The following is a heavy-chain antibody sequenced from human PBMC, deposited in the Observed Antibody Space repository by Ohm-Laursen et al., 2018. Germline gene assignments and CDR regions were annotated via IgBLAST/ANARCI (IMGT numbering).Heavy chain of an antibody. CDR1: GGSISSYY. V-gene: IGHV4-59*01. CDR2: IYYSGST. CDR3: ARDQGGGQWLPPYNWFDP. Sequence: GTLSLTCTVSGGSISSYYWSWIRQPPGKGLEWIGYIYYSGSTNYNPSLKSRVTISVDTSKNQFSLKLSSVTAADTAVYYCARDQGGGQWLPPYNWFDPWGQGTLVTVSS. D-gene: IGHD6-19*01. J-gene: IGHJ5*02.